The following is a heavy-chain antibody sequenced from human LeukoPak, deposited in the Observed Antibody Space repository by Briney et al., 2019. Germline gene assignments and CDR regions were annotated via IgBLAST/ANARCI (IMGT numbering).Heavy chain of an antibody. CDR1: GGSISSSSYY. Sequence: SETLSLTCTVSGGSISSSSYYWGWIRQPPGKGLEWIVSIYYSGSTYYNPSLKSRVTISVDTSKNQFSLKLSSVTAADTAVYYCARVSLGGYYDSSGYSVVDYWGQGTLVTVSS. V-gene: IGHV4-39*07. CDR3: ARVSLGGYYDSSGYSVVDY. J-gene: IGHJ4*02. CDR2: IYYSGST. D-gene: IGHD3-22*01.